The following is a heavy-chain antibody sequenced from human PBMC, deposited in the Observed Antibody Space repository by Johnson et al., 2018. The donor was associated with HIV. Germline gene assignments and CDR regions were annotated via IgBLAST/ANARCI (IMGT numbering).Heavy chain of an antibody. V-gene: IGHV3-9*01. CDR2: ISWNSGST. CDR3: VRVGHGSDYYRDAFDI. D-gene: IGHD3-22*01. CDR1: GFTFDDYA. J-gene: IGHJ3*02. Sequence: VQLVESGGGLVQPGRSLRLSCAASGFTFDDYAMHWVRQGPGKGLEWVSGISWNSGSTYYADSVKGRFTISRENAQNSLYLQMNSLTAGDTAMYYCVRVGHGSDYYRDAFDIWGQGTMVTVSS.